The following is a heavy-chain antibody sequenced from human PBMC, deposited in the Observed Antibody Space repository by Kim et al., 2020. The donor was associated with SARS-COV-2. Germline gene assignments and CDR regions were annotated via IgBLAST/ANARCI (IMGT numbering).Heavy chain of an antibody. D-gene: IGHD6-19*01. CDR3: AGVLTSGWSYFDY. Sequence: YARSVKGRFTISRDNTRASLYMQMNSLRAEDTAVYYCAGVLTSGWSYFDYWGQGTLVTVSS. J-gene: IGHJ4*02. V-gene: IGHV3-21*04.